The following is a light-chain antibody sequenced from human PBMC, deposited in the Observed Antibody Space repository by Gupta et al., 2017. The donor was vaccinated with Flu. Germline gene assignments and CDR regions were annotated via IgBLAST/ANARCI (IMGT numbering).Light chain of an antibody. CDR2: ATN. Sequence: QMVITSCSASNSDVGYSPVHWYHPVPGEAPKLLIEATNERPSGVPDRCSGSKSGNSASLAISGLQSEDEGDYYCGSCAGNLNVVFGGGTRLTV. CDR1: NSDVGYSP. CDR3: GSCAGNLNVV. J-gene: IGLJ3*02. V-gene: IGLV1-44*01.